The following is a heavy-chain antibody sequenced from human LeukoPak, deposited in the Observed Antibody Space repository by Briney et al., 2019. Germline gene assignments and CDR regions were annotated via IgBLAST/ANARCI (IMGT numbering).Heavy chain of an antibody. CDR2: IIPILGIA. D-gene: IGHD5-24*01. V-gene: IGHV1-69*02. Sequence: SVKVSCKASGGTFSSYTISWVRQAPGQGLEWMGRIIPILGIANYAQKFQGRVTITADKSTSTAYMELSSLRSEDTAVYYCATGPPDADGWFDPWGQGTLVTVSS. CDR1: GGTFSSYT. CDR3: ATGPPDADGWFDP. J-gene: IGHJ5*02.